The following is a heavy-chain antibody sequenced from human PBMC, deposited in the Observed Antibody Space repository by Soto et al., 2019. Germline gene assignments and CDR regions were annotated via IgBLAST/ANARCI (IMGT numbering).Heavy chain of an antibody. V-gene: IGHV1-69*02. CDR2: IFPLTDIP. CDR3: ARGPLVVLNYFES. J-gene: IGHJ4*02. CDR1: GGTFRNYP. Sequence: QVQLVQSGTEVKKPGSSVKVSCKASGGTFRNYPINWVRQAPGQGLEWMGSIFPLTDIPDYAQNFQARLTXXXEXXTSTAYMELSSLTCDDTAMYFCARGPLVVLNYFESWGQGTLVTVSS.